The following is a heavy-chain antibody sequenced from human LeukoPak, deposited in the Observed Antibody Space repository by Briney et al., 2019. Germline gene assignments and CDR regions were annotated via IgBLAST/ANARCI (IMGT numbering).Heavy chain of an antibody. Sequence: ASVKVSCRASGYSFSSYDINWLRQVTGQGLEWMGWMNPNSANTGYAQKFQGRLTLTRTTSTNTAYMELSGLTSEDTAVYYCARRRDHYDSSIYYLWAQETRVTVPP. CDR3: ARRRDHYDSSIYYL. J-gene: IGHJ4*02. D-gene: IGHD3-22*01. CDR1: GYSFSSYD. CDR2: MNPNSANT. V-gene: IGHV1-8*01.